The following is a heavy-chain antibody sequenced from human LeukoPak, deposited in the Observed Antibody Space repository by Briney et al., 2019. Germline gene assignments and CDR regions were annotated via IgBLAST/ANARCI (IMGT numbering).Heavy chain of an antibody. D-gene: IGHD4-17*01. CDR2: ISSSGSTI. CDR1: GFTFSSYE. V-gene: IGHV3-48*03. J-gene: IGHJ4*02. Sequence: PGGSLRLSCAASGFTFSSYEMNWVRQAPGKGLEWVSYISSSGSTIYYADSVKGRFTISRDNAKNSLYLQMNSLRAEDTAVYYCARDRDYGDYAFDYWGQGTLVTVPS. CDR3: ARDRDYGDYAFDY.